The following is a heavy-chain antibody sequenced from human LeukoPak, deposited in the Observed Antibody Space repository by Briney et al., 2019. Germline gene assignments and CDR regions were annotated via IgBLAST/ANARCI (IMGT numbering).Heavy chain of an antibody. V-gene: IGHV1-46*01. CDR2: INPSGGST. D-gene: IGHD6-13*01. CDR1: GYTFTSYY. CDR3: ARARIAAAAQFGYFDY. Sequence: ASVKVSCKASGYTFTSYYMHWVRQAPGQGLEWMGIINPSGGSTSYAQKFQGRVTMTRDTSTSTVYMELSCLRSEDTAVYYCARARIAAAAQFGYFDYWGQGTLVTVSS. J-gene: IGHJ4*02.